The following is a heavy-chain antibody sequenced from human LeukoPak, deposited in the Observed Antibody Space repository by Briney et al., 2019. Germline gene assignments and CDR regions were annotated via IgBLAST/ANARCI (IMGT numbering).Heavy chain of an antibody. V-gene: IGHV3-21*01. CDR1: GFTFSSYS. D-gene: IGHD6-13*01. Sequence: PGGSLRLSCAASGFTFSSYSMNWVRQAPGKGLEWVSSISSSSSYIYYADSVKGRFTISRDNAKNSLYLQMNSLRAEDTAVYYCARGGHISGSSIIAAAAEDYWGQGTLVTVSS. CDR2: ISSSSSYI. J-gene: IGHJ4*02. CDR3: ARGGHISGSSIIAAAAEDY.